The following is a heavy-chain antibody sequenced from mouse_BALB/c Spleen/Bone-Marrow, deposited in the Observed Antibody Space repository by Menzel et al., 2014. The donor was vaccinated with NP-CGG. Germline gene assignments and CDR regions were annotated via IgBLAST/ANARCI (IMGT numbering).Heavy chain of an antibody. CDR2: IYPYNGGT. D-gene: IGHD3-1*01. CDR3: ARSGVPYAMDY. V-gene: IGHV1S29*02. Sequence: DVQLQESGPELVKPGASVKISCKASGYTFTDYNMHWVKQSHGKSLEWIGYIYPYNGGTGYNQKFKSKATSTVDNSSSTAYMELRSLTSEDSAVYYCARSGVPYAMDYWGQGTSVTVSS. CDR1: GYTFTDYN. J-gene: IGHJ4*01.